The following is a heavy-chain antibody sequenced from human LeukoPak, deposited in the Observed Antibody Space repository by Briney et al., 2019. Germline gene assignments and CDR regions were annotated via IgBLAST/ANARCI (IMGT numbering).Heavy chain of an antibody. Sequence: GGSLRLSCAASGFTFTSYEMNWVRQAPGKGLEWVSYISSSGSTIYYADSVKGRFTISRDNAKNSLYLQMNSLRAEDTAVYYCARSTWYFDLWGRGTLVTVSS. CDR1: GFTFTSYE. J-gene: IGHJ2*01. V-gene: IGHV3-48*03. CDR3: ARSTWYFDL. CDR2: ISSSGSTI.